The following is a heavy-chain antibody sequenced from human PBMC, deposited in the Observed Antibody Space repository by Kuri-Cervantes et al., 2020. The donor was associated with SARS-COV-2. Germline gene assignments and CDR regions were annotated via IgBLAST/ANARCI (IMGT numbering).Heavy chain of an antibody. D-gene: IGHD2-21*01. CDR2: IGTSGDT. J-gene: IGHJ4*02. Sequence: GESLKISCAASGFTFSVYDMHWVRQATGKGLEWVSAIGTSGDTYYPGSVKGRFTISRDNSQNTLYLHMKSLRSEDTAMYYCAKDRVGVQDFWGQGTLVTVSS. CDR3: AKDRVGVQDF. V-gene: IGHV3-13*01. CDR1: GFTFSVYD.